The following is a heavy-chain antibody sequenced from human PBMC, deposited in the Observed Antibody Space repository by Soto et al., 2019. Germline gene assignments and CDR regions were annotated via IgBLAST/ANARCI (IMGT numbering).Heavy chain of an antibody. J-gene: IGHJ4*02. V-gene: IGHV3-21*01. CDR1: GFTFSSYS. D-gene: IGHD3-16*02. CDR3: ARGHQIHLGELSHFDY. Sequence: EVQLVESGGGLVKPGGSLRLSCAASGFTFSSYSMNWVRQAPGKGLEWVSSISSSSSYIYYADSVKGRFTISRDNAKNSLYLQMNSLRAEDTAVYYCARGHQIHLGELSHFDYWGQGTLVTVSS. CDR2: ISSSSSYI.